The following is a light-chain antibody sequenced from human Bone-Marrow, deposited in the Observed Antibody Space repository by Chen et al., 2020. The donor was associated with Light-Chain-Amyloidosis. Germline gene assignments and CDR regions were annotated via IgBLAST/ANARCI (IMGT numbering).Light chain of an antibody. CDR2: DFS. CDR3: SSYTSSSTRV. V-gene: IGLV2-14*01. CDR1: RSDIGDYHY. J-gene: IGLJ3*02. Sequence: QSALTPPASVYGSPGQSLNLSYTGTRSDIGDYHYVSWYQQHPGKATKLMIYDFSTRTSGVSDRFDGSKSVGTASLTISGLQDEDEADYFCSSYTSSSTRVFVGGTKLTVL.